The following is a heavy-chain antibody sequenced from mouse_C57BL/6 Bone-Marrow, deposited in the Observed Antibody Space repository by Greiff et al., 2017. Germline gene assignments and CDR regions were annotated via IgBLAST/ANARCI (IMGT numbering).Heavy chain of an antibody. CDR3: ARDGDSSGYFAY. CDR1: GYSITSGYY. D-gene: IGHD3-2*02. CDR2: ISYDGSN. Sequence: ESGPGLVKPSQSLSLTCSVTGYSITSGYYWNWIRQFPGNKLEWMGYISYDGSNNYNPSLKNRISITRDTSKNQFFLKLNSVTTEDTATYYCARDGDSSGYFAYWGQGTLVTVSA. V-gene: IGHV3-6*01. J-gene: IGHJ3*01.